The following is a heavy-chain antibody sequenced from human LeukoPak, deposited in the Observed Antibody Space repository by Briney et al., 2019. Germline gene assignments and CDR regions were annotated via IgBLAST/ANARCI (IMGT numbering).Heavy chain of an antibody. CDR1: GFTFSSYE. Sequence: GGCLRLSCAASGFTFSSYEMNWVRQAPGKGLEWLSHISSSGSTKYYANSVKGRFTISRDNAKNSVYLQMNSLTAEDTGLYYCARDATTAVGWVYMDVWGKGTTVTISS. D-gene: IGHD6-13*01. J-gene: IGHJ6*03. CDR3: ARDATTAVGWVYMDV. CDR2: ISSSGSTK. V-gene: IGHV3-48*03.